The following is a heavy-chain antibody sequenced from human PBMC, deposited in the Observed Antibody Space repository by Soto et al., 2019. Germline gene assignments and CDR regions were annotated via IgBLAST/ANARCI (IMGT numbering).Heavy chain of an antibody. CDR1: GGSISSSSYY. D-gene: IGHD4-17*01. CDR2: IYYSGST. CDR3: ARWSIVGDYGVRRYYIDD. V-gene: IGHV4-39*01. Sequence: PSETLSLTCTVSGGSISSSSYYWGWIRQPPGKGLEWIGSIYYSGSTYYNPSLKSRVTISVDTSKNQFSLKLSSVTAADTAVYYCARWSIVGDYGVRRYYIDDWGPGTLVTVSS. J-gene: IGHJ4*02.